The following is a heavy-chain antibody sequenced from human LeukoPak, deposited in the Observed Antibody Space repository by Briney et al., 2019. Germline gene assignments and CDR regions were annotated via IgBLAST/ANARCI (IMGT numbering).Heavy chain of an antibody. CDR3: AIMHPYYDGSGYWVQ. D-gene: IGHD3-22*01. CDR2: ISTSGGST. CDR1: GFTFSSYA. Sequence: GESLRLSCAASGFTFSSYAMSWVRQAPGKGLEWVSGISTSGGSTSYADSVKGRFTFSRDNPRNTLYTQMNSLRAEDTAVYYCAIMHPYYDGSGYWVQWGQGSLVTVSS. V-gene: IGHV3-23*01. J-gene: IGHJ4*02.